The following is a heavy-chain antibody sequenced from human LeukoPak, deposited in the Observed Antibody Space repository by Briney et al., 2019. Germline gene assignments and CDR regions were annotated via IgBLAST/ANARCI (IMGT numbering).Heavy chain of an antibody. D-gene: IGHD3-10*01. CDR3: ARDGRSYYGSGSYSAYYFDY. CDR2: IKQDGGEK. V-gene: IGHV3-7*01. CDR1: GFTFSSYW. J-gene: IGHJ4*02. Sequence: GGSLRLSCAASGFTFSSYWMSWVRQAPGKGLEWVANIKQDGGEKYYVDSVKGRFTISRDNAKNSLYLQMNSLRAEDTAVYYCARDGRSYYGSGSYSAYYFDYWGQGTLVTVSS.